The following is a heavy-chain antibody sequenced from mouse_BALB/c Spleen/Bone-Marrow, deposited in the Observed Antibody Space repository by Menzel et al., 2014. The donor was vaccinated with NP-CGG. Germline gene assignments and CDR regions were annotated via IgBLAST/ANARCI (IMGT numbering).Heavy chain of an antibody. V-gene: IGHV5-9-1*01. CDR1: GFTFSSYA. Sequence: EVMLVESGGGLVKTGGSLKLSCAASGFTFSSYAMSRVRQTPEKRLEWVATISSGGSYTYYPDSVKGRFTISRDNAKNTLYLQMSSLRSEDTAMYYCARLRTTEAMDYWGQGTSVTVSS. D-gene: IGHD2-12*01. CDR2: ISSGGSYT. CDR3: ARLRTTEAMDY. J-gene: IGHJ4*01.